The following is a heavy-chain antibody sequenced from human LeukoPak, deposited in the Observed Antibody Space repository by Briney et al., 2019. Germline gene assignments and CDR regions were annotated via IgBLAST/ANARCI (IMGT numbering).Heavy chain of an antibody. CDR2: IIPILGIA. D-gene: IGHD3-3*01. CDR1: GGTFSSYT. Sequence: ASVKVSCKASGGTFSSYTISWVRQAPGQGLEWMGMIIPILGIANYAQKFQGRVTITADKSTSTAYMELSSLRSEDTAVYYCARVSTYYDFWSAAFDIWGQGTMVTVSS. J-gene: IGHJ3*02. CDR3: ARVSTYYDFWSAAFDI. V-gene: IGHV1-69*02.